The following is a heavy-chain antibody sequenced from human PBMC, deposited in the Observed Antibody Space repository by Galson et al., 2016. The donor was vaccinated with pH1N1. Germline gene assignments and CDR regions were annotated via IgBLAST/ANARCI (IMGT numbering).Heavy chain of an antibody. CDR3: AKEAGYSNSWDY. Sequence: YTFSDSYIHWARQAPGQGLEWMGRINPHNGVTDFAQKFQGRVTMTRDKSISTAYMELRSLTSDDTAIYYCAKEAGYSNSWDYWGQGTLVSVSS. CDR1: YTFSDSY. J-gene: IGHJ4*02. V-gene: IGHV1-2*06. D-gene: IGHD4-11*01. CDR2: INPHNGVT.